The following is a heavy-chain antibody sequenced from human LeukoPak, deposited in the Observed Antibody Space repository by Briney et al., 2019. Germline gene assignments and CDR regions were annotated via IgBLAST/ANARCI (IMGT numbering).Heavy chain of an antibody. V-gene: IGHV3-23*01. J-gene: IGHJ5*02. CDR1: GVTFSSHA. D-gene: IGHD1-26*01. Sequence: PGGSLRLSCATSGVTFSSHAMSWVRRAPGKGLEWVSAVSASGGGTYYADSVQGRFAISRDNSKNTVFPQMNSLRAEDTAVYYCAKEFIGASYYTWGQGTLVTVSS. CDR3: AKEFIGASYYT. CDR2: VSASGGGT.